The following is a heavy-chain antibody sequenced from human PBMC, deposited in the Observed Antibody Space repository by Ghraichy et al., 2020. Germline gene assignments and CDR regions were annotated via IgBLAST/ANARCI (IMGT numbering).Heavy chain of an antibody. CDR2: IYYSGST. D-gene: IGHD3-10*01. J-gene: IGHJ5*02. CDR3: ARVMEVTMVRGGSFDP. V-gene: IGHV4-31*03. CDR1: GGSISSGGYY. Sequence: TLSLTCTVSGGSISSGGYYWSWIRQHPGKGLEWIGYIYYSGSTYYNPSLKSRVTISVDTSKNQFSLKLSSVTAADTAVYYCARVMEVTMVRGGSFDPWGQGTLVTVSS.